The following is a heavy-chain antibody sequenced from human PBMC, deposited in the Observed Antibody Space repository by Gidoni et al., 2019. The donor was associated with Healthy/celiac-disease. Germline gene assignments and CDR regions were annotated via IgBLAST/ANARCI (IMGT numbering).Heavy chain of an antibody. CDR3: AKLGDCSGGSCYYDY. J-gene: IGHJ4*02. D-gene: IGHD2-15*01. CDR1: GFTFSSYA. V-gene: IGHV3-23*01. Sequence: EVQLLESGGGLVQPGGSLRLYCAASGFTFSSYAMSWVRQAPGKGLEWVSAISGSGGSTYYADSVKGRFTISRDNSKNTLYLQMNSLRAEDTAVYYCAKLGDCSGGSCYYDYWGQGTLVTVSS. CDR2: ISGSGGST.